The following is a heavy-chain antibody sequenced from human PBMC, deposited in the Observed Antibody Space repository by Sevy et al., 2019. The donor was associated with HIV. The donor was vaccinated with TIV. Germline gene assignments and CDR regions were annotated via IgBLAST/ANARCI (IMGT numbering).Heavy chain of an antibody. V-gene: IGHV3-7*01. D-gene: IGHD3-16*01. CDR2: INQEGSEK. J-gene: IGHJ6*02. CDR1: GFSFRSYW. CDR3: VRAGSYGDTYFYDYGMDV. Sequence: GGSLRLSCVASGFSFRSYWMTWVRQAPGKGLEWVANINQEGSEKYYVHSVKGRFTISRDNAKNSLYLQINSLRVEDTAVYYCVRAGSYGDTYFYDYGMDVWGQGTTVTVSS.